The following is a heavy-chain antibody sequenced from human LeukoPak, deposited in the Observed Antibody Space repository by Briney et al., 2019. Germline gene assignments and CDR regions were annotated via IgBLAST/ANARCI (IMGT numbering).Heavy chain of an antibody. V-gene: IGHV3-23*01. CDR2: ISASGGST. J-gene: IGHJ4*02. Sequence: GGSLRLSCAASGFTFSSYAMSWVRQAPGKGLEWVSAISASGGSTYYADSVKGRFTISRDNSQNTLYLQVNSLRAEDTAVYYCARHRSSWLIDYWGQGTLVTVSS. D-gene: IGHD6-6*01. CDR1: GFTFSSYA. CDR3: ARHRSSWLIDY.